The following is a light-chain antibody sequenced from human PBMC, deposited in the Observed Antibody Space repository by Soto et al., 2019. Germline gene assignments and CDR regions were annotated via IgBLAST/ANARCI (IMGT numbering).Light chain of an antibody. CDR1: QNVHNN. J-gene: IGKJ4*01. V-gene: IGKV3-15*01. CDR2: GVF. Sequence: EIVMTQSPATLSVSPGERATLSCRASQNVHNNLAWYQQKPGQAPRLLIYGVFARATGIPARFSGSGSGTEFTLTISSLQSEDFAVYYCQQYKDWPLTFGGGTKVEIK. CDR3: QQYKDWPLT.